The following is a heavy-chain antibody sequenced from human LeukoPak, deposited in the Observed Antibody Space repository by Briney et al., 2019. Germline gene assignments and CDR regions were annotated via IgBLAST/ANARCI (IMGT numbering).Heavy chain of an antibody. V-gene: IGHV3-33*08. Sequence: GGSLRLSCAASGFTFRNYGMHWVRQAPGKGLEWVAVICYDGDNKDYTDSVRGRFTISRDNSKNTLYLQMNSLSAEDTAVYYCARNFQNYYGSGSCYSDLDHWGQGTLVTVSS. CDR1: GFTFRNYG. J-gene: IGHJ4*02. CDR2: ICYDGDNK. CDR3: ARNFQNYYGSGSCYSDLDH. D-gene: IGHD3-10*01.